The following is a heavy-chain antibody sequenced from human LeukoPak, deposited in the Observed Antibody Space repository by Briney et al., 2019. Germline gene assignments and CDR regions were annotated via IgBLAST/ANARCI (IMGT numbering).Heavy chain of an antibody. V-gene: IGHV4-34*01. CDR2: INHSGST. CDR3: ARVSGPILRYFDGSNWFDP. J-gene: IGHJ5*02. Sequence: SETLSLTCAVYGGSFSGYYWSWIRQPPGKGLEWIGEINHSGSTNYNPSLKSRVTISVDTSKNQFSLKLSSVTAADTAVYYCARVSGPILRYFDGSNWFDPWGQGTLVTVSS. CDR1: GGSFSGYY. D-gene: IGHD3-9*01.